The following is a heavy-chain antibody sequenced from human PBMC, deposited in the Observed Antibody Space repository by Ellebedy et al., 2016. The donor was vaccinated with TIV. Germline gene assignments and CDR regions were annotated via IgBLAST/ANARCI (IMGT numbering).Heavy chain of an antibody. CDR1: GFAFETDW. CDR3: ARGGGSSSWYWRF. J-gene: IGHJ4*02. CDR2: INVEGDEQ. V-gene: IGHV3-7*03. D-gene: IGHD6-13*01. Sequence: PGGSLRLSCAASGFAFETDWMTWLRQAPGKGLEWVANINVEGDEQFYADSVRGRFTISRDNSKKSLYLQLSSLRADDSAQYYCARGGGSSSWYWRFWGQGAPVTV.